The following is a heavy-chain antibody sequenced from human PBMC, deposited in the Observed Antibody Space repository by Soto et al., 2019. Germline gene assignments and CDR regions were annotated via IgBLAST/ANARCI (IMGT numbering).Heavy chain of an antibody. Sequence: QVQLVESGGGVVKPGRSLRLSCAASELTFSRYGMHWVRQAPGKGLEWVAMISDDGTKKNYADSVKGRFTISRDNSKNTMYLQMNSLRPEDTAVYYCAKDIVVPFALGYYYYGMDFWGQGTTVTVSS. CDR1: ELTFSRYG. CDR2: ISDDGTKK. V-gene: IGHV3-30*18. J-gene: IGHJ6*02. CDR3: AKDIVVPFALGYYYYGMDF. D-gene: IGHD2-2*01.